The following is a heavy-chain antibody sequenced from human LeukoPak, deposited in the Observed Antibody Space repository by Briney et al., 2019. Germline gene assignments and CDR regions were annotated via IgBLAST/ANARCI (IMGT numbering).Heavy chain of an antibody. CDR3: ARGKLYFAPPMGFDH. D-gene: IGHD3-9*01. J-gene: IGHJ4*02. CDR1: GGSISSYC. CDR2: IYYSGST. Sequence: SETLSLTCTVSGGSISSYCWSWIRQPPGKGLEWIGYIYYSGSTNYNPSLKSRVTISVDTSKNQFSLKLSSVTAADTAVYYCARGKLYFAPPMGFDHWGQGALVTVSS. V-gene: IGHV4-59*01.